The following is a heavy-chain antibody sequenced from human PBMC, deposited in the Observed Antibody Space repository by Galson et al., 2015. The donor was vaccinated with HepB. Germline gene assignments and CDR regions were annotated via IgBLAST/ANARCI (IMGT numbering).Heavy chain of an antibody. CDR2: ISPYDGST. CDR1: GYTFTTYG. CDR3: AREKGGYGGNSGFPTSPDY. D-gene: IGHD4-23*01. Sequence: SVKVSCKASGYTFTTYGVSWVRQAPGQGLEWMGWISPYDGSTNYEQKVQGRVTMTTDTSTSTAYMELRSLRSDDTAVYYCAREKGGYGGNSGFPTSPDYWGQGTLVTVAS. J-gene: IGHJ4*02. V-gene: IGHV1-18*01.